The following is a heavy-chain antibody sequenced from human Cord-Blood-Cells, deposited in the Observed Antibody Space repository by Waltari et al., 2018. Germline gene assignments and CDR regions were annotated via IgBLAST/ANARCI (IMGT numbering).Heavy chain of an antibody. CDR2: IYSGGST. CDR1: GFTVSSNY. V-gene: IGHV3-53*01. Sequence: LIQPGGSLRLSCAASGFTVSSNYMSWVRQAPGKGLEWVSVIYSGGSTYYADSVKGRFTISRDNSKNTLYLQMNSLRAEDTAVYYCARGSPFRLGKDGYWGQGTLVTVSS. CDR3: ARGSPFRLGKDGY. J-gene: IGHJ4*02. D-gene: IGHD7-27*01.